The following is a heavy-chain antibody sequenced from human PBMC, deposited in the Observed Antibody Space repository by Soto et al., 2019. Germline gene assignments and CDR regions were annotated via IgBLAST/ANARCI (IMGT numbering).Heavy chain of an antibody. D-gene: IGHD6-13*01. V-gene: IGHV3-30*18. CDR2: MSYDGTKG. J-gene: IGHJ4*02. CDR3: AKEYGSTWIDH. Sequence: PGGSLRLSCAASGFTFITYGMHWGRQAPGKGLEWVAAMSYDGTKGYYVDSVKGRFTISRDNSRNTLFLQLNSLRDEDTAVYYCAKEYGSTWIDHWGQGTLVTVSS. CDR1: GFTFITYG.